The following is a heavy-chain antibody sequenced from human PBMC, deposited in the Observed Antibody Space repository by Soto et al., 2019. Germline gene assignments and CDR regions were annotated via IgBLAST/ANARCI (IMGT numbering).Heavy chain of an antibody. V-gene: IGHV4-34*01. CDR2: INHSGST. CDR1: GVSFSGYY. D-gene: IGHD6-13*01. CDR3: ARSYSSSWYRNNYYYMDV. J-gene: IGHJ6*03. Sequence: SETLSLTCAVYGVSFSGYYWIWIRQPPGKGLEWIGEINHSGSTNYNPSLKSRVTISVDTSKNQFSLKLSSVTAADTAVYYCARSYSSSWYRNNYYYMDVWGKGTTVTVSS.